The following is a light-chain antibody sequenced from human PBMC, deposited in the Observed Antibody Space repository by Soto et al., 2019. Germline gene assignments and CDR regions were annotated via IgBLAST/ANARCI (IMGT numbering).Light chain of an antibody. J-gene: IGLJ1*01. V-gene: IGLV2-14*01. CDR2: EVS. Sequence: QSALTQPASVSGSPGQSITISCTGTSNDVGGYNYVSWYQQQPGKAPKLIIYEVSHQPSGISNRFSGSKSGNTASLTISGLHVEDEADYYCSSHSATSPYVFGTGTKLTVL. CDR3: SSHSATSPYV. CDR1: SNDVGGYNY.